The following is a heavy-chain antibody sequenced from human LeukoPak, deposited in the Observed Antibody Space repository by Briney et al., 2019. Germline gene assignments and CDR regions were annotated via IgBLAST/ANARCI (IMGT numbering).Heavy chain of an antibody. V-gene: IGHV3-30*04. CDR2: ISYDGSNK. CDR3: ASWGAGGNS. D-gene: IGHD3-16*01. J-gene: IGHJ4*02. CDR1: GFTFSSYA. Sequence: PGRSLRLSCAASGFTFSSYAMHWVRQAPGKGLEWVAVISYDGSNKYYADSVKGRFTISRDNSKNTLYLQMNSLRAEDTAVYYCASWGAGGNSWGQGTLVTVSS.